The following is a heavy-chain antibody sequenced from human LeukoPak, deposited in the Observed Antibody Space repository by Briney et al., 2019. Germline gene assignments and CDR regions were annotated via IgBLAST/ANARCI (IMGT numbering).Heavy chain of an antibody. CDR1: GYTFTSYY. CDR2: INPNSGVT. D-gene: IGHD2/OR15-2a*01. V-gene: IGHV1-2*02. CDR3: ARDVIDDYGDY. J-gene: IGHJ4*02. Sequence: ASVKVSCKASGYTFTSYYMHWMRQAPGQGLEWMGSINPNSGVTNYTQKFQGRVTMTRDTSISTAYMELSRLRSDDTAVYYCARDVIDDYGDYWGQGTLVIVSS.